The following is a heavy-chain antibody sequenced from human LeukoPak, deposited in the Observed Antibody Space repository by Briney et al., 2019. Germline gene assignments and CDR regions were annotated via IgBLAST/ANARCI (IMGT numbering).Heavy chain of an antibody. CDR3: ARGHYDVLAASYKWTPDY. CDR1: GFTFNTFN. D-gene: IGHD3-9*01. J-gene: IGHJ4*02. CDR2: ITSGGDYI. Sequence: KSGGSLRLSCAASGFTFNTFNMNWVRQAPGKGLEWVSSITSGGDYIYYADSVKGRFTTSRDNAKNSLSLQLNSLRAEDTAVYYCARGHYDVLAASYKWTPDYWGQGTLVTVSS. V-gene: IGHV3-21*01.